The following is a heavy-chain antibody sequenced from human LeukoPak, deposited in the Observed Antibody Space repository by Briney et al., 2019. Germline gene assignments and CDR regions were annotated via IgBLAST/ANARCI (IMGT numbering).Heavy chain of an antibody. J-gene: IGHJ5*02. CDR3: AREQLRNWFDP. V-gene: IGHV1-46*01. CDR1: GYTFTSYY. Sequence: ASVKVSCKASGYTFTSYYMHWVRQAPGQGLEWMGIINPSGGSTSYAQKFQGRVTMTRDMSTSTVYMELSSLRSEDTAVYYCAREQLRNWFDPWGQGTLVTVSS. CDR2: INPSGGST. D-gene: IGHD1-1*01.